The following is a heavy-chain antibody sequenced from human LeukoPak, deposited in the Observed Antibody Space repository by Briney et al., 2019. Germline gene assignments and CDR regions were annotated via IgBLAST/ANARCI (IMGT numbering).Heavy chain of an antibody. CDR2: VYTSGST. V-gene: IGHV4-61*02. CDR3: ARDRAGSSSWYASYDN. D-gene: IGHD6-13*01. J-gene: IGHJ4*02. CDR1: GASITGGSSY. Sequence: PSQTLSLTCAVSGASITGGSSYWSWIRQPAGKGLEWIGRVYTSGSTNYNPSLQSRVTITVDTSKNQFSLKLSSVTAADMAVYYCARDRAGSSSWYASYDNWGQGTLVTVSS.